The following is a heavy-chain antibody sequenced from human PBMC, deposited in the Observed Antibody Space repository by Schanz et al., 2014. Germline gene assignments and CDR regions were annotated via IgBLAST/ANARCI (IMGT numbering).Heavy chain of an antibody. J-gene: IGHJ4*02. CDR2: ISSSSSTI. D-gene: IGHD3-22*01. Sequence: EVQLVQSGGGLVQPGGSLRLSCAASGFSFSRYSMNWVRQAPGKGLEWISYISSSSSTIYHADSVKGRFTISRDNAKNSLYLQMNSLRAEDTAVYYCVSVYDSSGYVSFNYWGQGTLXTVSS. CDR1: GFSFSRYS. CDR3: VSVYDSSGYVSFNY. V-gene: IGHV3-48*01.